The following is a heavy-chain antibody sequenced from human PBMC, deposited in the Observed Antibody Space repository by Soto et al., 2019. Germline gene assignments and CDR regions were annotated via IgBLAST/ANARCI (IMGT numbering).Heavy chain of an antibody. J-gene: IGHJ6*02. V-gene: IGHV3-21*01. CDR1: GFTFSSYS. CDR3: ARDLQQLVRYYYYGMDV. D-gene: IGHD6-13*01. CDR2: ISSSSSYI. Sequence: EVQLVVSGGGLVKPGGSLRLSCAASGFTFSSYSMNWVRQAPGKGLEWVSSISSSSSYIYYADSVKGRFTISRDNAKNSLYLQMNSLRAEDTAVYYCARDLQQLVRYYYYGMDVWGQGTTVTVSS.